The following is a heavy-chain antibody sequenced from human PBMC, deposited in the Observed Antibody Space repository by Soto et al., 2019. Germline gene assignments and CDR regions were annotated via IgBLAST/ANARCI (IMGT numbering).Heavy chain of an antibody. J-gene: IGHJ6*02. CDR1: GYTFTSYG. Sequence: ASVKVSCKASGYTFTSYGISWVRQAPGQGLDWMGWISAYNGNTNYAQKLQGRVTMTTDTSTSTAYMELRSLRSDDTAVYYCARGIAARRKPTYYYYGMDVWGQGTTVTVSS. V-gene: IGHV1-18*01. CDR3: ARGIAARRKPTYYYYGMDV. D-gene: IGHD6-6*01. CDR2: ISAYNGNT.